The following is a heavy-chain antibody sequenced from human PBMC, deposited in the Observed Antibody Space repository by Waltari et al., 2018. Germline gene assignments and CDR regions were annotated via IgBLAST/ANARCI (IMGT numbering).Heavy chain of an antibody. D-gene: IGHD1-26*01. J-gene: IGHJ4*02. CDR2: IHYSGTT. CDR3: ARKPIFSGAYYYFDF. CDR1: GDSNSRTSYV. Sequence: HLQLQESGPGLVRPAETLSLTCSVYGDSNSRTSYVGGRVLQPPGKGLEGIASIHYSGTTHYDPSLQSRITISVDTSRNQLYLRLNSVAAADTAVYYCARKPIFSGAYYYFDFWGQGTLVTVSS. V-gene: IGHV4-39*01.